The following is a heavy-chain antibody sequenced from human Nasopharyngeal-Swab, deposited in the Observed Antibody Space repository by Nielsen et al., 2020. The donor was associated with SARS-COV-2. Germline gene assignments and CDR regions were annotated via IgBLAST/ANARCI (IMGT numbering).Heavy chain of an antibody. J-gene: IGHJ5*02. Sequence: VRQPPGKGLEWVSAISGSGGSTYYADSVKGRFTISRDNSKNTLYLQMNSLRAEDTAVYYCAKVRFLEWLLRFDPWGQGTLVTVSS. D-gene: IGHD3-3*01. CDR3: AKVRFLEWLLRFDP. V-gene: IGHV3-23*01. CDR2: ISGSGGST.